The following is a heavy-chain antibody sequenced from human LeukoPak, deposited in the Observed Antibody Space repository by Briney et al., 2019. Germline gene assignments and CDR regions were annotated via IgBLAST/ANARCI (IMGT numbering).Heavy chain of an antibody. V-gene: IGHV3-23*01. CDR2: ISGSGGST. Sequence: GGSLRLSCAASGFTFSSYAMSWVRQDPGKGLEWVSGISGSGGSTYYADSVKGRFTISRDNSKNTMYLQMNSLRAEDTSVYYCAKDRNSWYVNWFDPWGQGTLVTVSS. J-gene: IGHJ5*02. D-gene: IGHD6-13*01. CDR1: GFTFSSYA. CDR3: AKDRNSWYVNWFDP.